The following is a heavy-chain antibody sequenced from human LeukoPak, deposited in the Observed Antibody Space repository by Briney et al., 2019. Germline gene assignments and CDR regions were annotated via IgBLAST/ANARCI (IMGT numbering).Heavy chain of an antibody. CDR1: GFTFSSYA. CDR3: ARGIGYCSSTSCYLNWFDP. CDR2: ISGSGGST. D-gene: IGHD2-2*01. V-gene: IGHV3-23*01. J-gene: IGHJ5*02. Sequence: GGSLRLSCAASGFTFSSYAMSWVRQAPGKGLEWVSAISGSGGSTYYADSVKGRFTISRDNSKNTLYLQMNSLRAEDTAVYYCARGIGYCSSTSCYLNWFDPWGQGTLVAASS.